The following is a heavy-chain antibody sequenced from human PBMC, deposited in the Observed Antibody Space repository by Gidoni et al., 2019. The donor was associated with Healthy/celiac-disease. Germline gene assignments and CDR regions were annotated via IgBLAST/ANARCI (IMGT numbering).Heavy chain of an antibody. Sequence: EVQLVESGGGLVQPGGSLKLSCAASGFTFSGSAMHWVRQASGKGLEWVGRIRSKANSYATAYAASVKGRFTISRDDSKNTAYLQMNSLKTEDTAVYYCTREGWSGYPFDYWGQGTLVTVSS. CDR3: TREGWSGYPFDY. J-gene: IGHJ4*02. CDR2: IRSKANSYAT. D-gene: IGHD3-3*01. V-gene: IGHV3-73*01. CDR1: GFTFSGSA.